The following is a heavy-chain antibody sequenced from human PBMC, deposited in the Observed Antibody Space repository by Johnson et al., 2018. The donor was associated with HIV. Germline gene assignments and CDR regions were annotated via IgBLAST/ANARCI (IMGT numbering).Heavy chain of an antibody. D-gene: IGHD6-13*01. CDR1: GFTFSSYA. V-gene: IGHV3-23*03. Sequence: VQLVESGGGLVQPGGSLRLSCAASGFTFSSYAMSWVRQAPGKGLEWVSVISSGADTWYAGSVTGRFTISRDNSKNTVSLQMNSLRVEDTALYYCAKSAAAGTVKVAFDIWGQGTMVTVSS. CDR3: AKSAAAGTVKVAFDI. J-gene: IGHJ3*02. CDR2: ISSGADT.